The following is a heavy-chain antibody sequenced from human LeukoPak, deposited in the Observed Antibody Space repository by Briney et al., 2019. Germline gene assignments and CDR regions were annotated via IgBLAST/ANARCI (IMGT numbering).Heavy chain of an antibody. D-gene: IGHD3-3*01. V-gene: IGHV3-21*01. Sequence: GSLRLSCAASGFTFSSYSMNWVRQAPGKGLEWVSSISSSSSYIYYADSVKGRFTISRDNAKNSLYLQMNSLRAEDTAVYYCAKLRFLEWSSDFGMDVWGQGTTVTVSS. CDR3: AKLRFLEWSSDFGMDV. CDR2: ISSSSSYI. J-gene: IGHJ6*02. CDR1: GFTFSSYS.